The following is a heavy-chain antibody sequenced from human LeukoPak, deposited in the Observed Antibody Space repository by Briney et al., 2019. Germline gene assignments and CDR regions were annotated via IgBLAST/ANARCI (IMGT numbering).Heavy chain of an antibody. Sequence: SETLSLTCTVSGGSISNYYCSWIRQAPGKGLEWIGSRYYTGSASYSSSLRSRATISLGTSKNQFSLKLSSVTAADTAVYYCARLGNYWGQGTLVTVSS. CDR3: ARLGNY. CDR2: RYYTGSA. V-gene: IGHV4-59*08. J-gene: IGHJ4*02. D-gene: IGHD3-10*01. CDR1: GGSISNYY.